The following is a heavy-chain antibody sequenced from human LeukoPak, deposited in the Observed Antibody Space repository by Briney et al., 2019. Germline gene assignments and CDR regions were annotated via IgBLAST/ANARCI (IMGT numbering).Heavy chain of an antibody. CDR3: ARDRLRAYAFDI. D-gene: IGHD4-17*01. J-gene: IGHJ3*02. CDR1: GCSISSYY. CDR2: IYYSGST. Sequence: SGTLSLTCTVSGCSISSYYRSWLRQPPGKGPEWIGYIYYSGSTNYNPSLKSRVTISVDTTKNQFSLKLSSVTAADTAVYYCARDRLRAYAFDIWGQGTMVTVSS. V-gene: IGHV4-59*01.